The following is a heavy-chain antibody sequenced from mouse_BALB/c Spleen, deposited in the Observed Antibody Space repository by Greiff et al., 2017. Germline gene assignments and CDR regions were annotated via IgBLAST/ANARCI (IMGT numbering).Heavy chain of an antibody. J-gene: IGHJ3*01. CDR1: GFTFSSYA. Sequence: EVMLVESGGGLVKPGGSLKLSCAASGFTFSSYAMSWVRQTPEKRLEWVATISSGGSYTYYPDSVKGRFTISRDNAKNTLYLQMSSLRSEDTAMYYCARDYGSSYLDWFAYWGQGTLVTVSA. V-gene: IGHV5-9-1*01. D-gene: IGHD1-1*01. CDR3: ARDYGSSYLDWFAY. CDR2: ISSGGSYT.